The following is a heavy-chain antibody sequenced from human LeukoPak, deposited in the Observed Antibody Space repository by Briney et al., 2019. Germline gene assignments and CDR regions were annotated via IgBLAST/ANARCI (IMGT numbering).Heavy chain of an antibody. CDR3: SRGNDYGDPYPNDF. Sequence: GGSLRLSCAASGFTFGNYWMSWVRQAPGKGLGWVANIKLEGSEKYYVDSVKGRFTISRDNAKNSLYLQMNGLRTEDTAVYYCSRGNDYGDPYPNDFWGQGTLVTVSS. J-gene: IGHJ4*02. D-gene: IGHD4-17*01. V-gene: IGHV3-7*03. CDR2: IKLEGSEK. CDR1: GFTFGNYW.